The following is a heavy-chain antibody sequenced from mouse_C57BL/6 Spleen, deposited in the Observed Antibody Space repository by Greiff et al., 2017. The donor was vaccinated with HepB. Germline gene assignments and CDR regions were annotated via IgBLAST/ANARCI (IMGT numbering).Heavy chain of an antibody. V-gene: IGHV14-4*01. CDR2: IDPENGDT. CDR3: TTSITCGSSYLCAMDY. D-gene: IGHD1-1*01. J-gene: IGHJ4*01. CDR1: GFNITDDY. Sequence: EVMLVESGAELVRPGASVKLSCTASGFNITDDYMHWVKQRPEQGLEWIGWIDPENGDTEYASKFQGKATITADTSSNTAYLQLSSLTSEDTAVYYCTTSITCGSSYLCAMDYWGQGTSVTVSS.